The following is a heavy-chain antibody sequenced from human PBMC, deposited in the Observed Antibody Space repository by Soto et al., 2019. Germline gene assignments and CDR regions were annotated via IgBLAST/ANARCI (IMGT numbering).Heavy chain of an antibody. V-gene: IGHV4-30-2*01. CDR2: IYHSGST. CDR1: GGSISSGGYS. CDR3: ARCSPYYYDSSGLFDY. Sequence: PSETLSLTCAVSGGSISSGGYSWSWIRQPPGKGLEWIGYIYHSGSTYYNPSLKSRVTISVDRSKNQFSLKLSSVTAADMAVYYCARCSPYYYDSSGLFDYWGQGTLVTVSS. D-gene: IGHD3-22*01. J-gene: IGHJ4*02.